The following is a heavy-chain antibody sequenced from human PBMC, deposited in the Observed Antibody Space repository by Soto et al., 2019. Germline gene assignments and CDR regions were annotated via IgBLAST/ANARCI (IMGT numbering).Heavy chain of an antibody. CDR1: GGSMSSYY. Sequence: PSETLSLTCTVSGGSMSSYYWSWIRQSPGKGLEWIGYIYYNVSTNYNPSLKRRVAISLDTSKNKFSLMLSSVTAADTAVYYCERGEWLATILPYFDYWGQGTLVTVSS. J-gene: IGHJ4*02. CDR2: IYYNVST. V-gene: IGHV4-59*01. CDR3: ERGEWLATILPYFDY. D-gene: IGHD5-12*01.